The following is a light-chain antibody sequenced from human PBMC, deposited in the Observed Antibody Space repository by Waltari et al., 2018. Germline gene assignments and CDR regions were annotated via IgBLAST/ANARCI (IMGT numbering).Light chain of an antibody. CDR1: QDISNY. V-gene: IGKV1-33*01. Sequence: IKLTQSPFSLSVSVGDRVTITCQASQDISNYLSWYQQKSGKAPKLLIYGATSLELGVPSRFSGSGSGTDFRITISSLQPEDSAVYYCQLCTYPLSITFGQGTRLEI. J-gene: IGKJ5*01. CDR3: QLCTYPLSIT. CDR2: GAT.